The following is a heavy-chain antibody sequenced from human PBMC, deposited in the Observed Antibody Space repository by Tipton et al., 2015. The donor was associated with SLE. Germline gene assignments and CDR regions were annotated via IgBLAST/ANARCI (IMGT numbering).Heavy chain of an antibody. D-gene: IGHD6-13*01. V-gene: IGHV3-15*01. J-gene: IGHJ3*02. Sequence: QLVQSGGGLVQPGGSLRLSCAVSGFTFSDHYMGWVRQAPGKGLEWVGRIKSKTDGGTTDYAAPVKGRFTISRDDSKNTLYLQMNSLKTEDTAVYYCTTDMRIAAAARALDIWGQGTMVTVSS. CDR3: TTDMRIAAAARALDI. CDR1: GFTFSDHY. CDR2: IKSKTDGGTT.